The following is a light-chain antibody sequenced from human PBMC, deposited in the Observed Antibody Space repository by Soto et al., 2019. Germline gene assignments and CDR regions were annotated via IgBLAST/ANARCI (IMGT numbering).Light chain of an antibody. Sequence: QSALTQPASVSGSPGQSITITCTGTSSDVGGYKYVSWYQQHPGKAPKLLIYVVSNRPSGVSNRFSGSKAGNTASLTISGLPAEDEADYYCSSYTTTTTYLFGTGTKVTVL. J-gene: IGLJ1*01. CDR1: SSDVGGYKY. CDR2: VVS. CDR3: SSYTTTTTYL. V-gene: IGLV2-14*01.